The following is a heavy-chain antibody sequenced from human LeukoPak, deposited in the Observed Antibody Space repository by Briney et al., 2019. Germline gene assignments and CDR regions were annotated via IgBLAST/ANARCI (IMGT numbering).Heavy chain of an antibody. Sequence: PGGSLRLSCAASGFTFSSYSMNWVRQAPGKGLEWDSSISSSSSYIYYADSVKGRFTISRDNAKNSLYLQMNSLRAEDTAVYYCARDHDFWRGYFDYWGQGTLVTVSS. J-gene: IGHJ4*02. CDR3: ARDHDFWRGYFDY. V-gene: IGHV3-21*01. CDR2: ISSSSSYI. CDR1: GFTFSSYS. D-gene: IGHD3-3*01.